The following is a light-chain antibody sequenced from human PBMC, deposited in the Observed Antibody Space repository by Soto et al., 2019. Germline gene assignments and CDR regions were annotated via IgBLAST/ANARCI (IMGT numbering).Light chain of an antibody. CDR2: GAS. V-gene: IGKV3-15*01. Sequence: EIVLTQSPGTLSLSPGARAPLSCRARQSVSSSYLAWYQQKPGQAPRLLIYGASTRATGIPARFSGSGSGTEFTLTISSLQSEDFAVYYCQQYNNWPPITFGQGTRLEIK. CDR3: QQYNNWPPIT. CDR1: QSVSSSY. J-gene: IGKJ5*01.